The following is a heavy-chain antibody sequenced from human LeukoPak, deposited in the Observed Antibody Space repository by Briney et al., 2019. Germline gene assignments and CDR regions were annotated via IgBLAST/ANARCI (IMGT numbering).Heavy chain of an antibody. J-gene: IGHJ1*01. CDR2: ISGSGGST. Sequence: PGGSLRLSCAASGFTFSSYAMSWVRQAPGKGLEWVSAISGSGGSTYYADSVKGRFTISRDNSKNTLYLQMNSLRAEDTAVYYCAKNNKYSSGWLGYFQHWGQGTLVTVSS. V-gene: IGHV3-23*01. CDR3: AKNNKYSSGWLGYFQH. D-gene: IGHD6-19*01. CDR1: GFTFSSYA.